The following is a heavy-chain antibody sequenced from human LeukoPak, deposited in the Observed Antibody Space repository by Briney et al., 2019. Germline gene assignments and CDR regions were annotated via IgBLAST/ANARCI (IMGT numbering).Heavy chain of an antibody. V-gene: IGHV3-23*01. Sequence: PGGSLRLSCAASGFTFSSSAMSWVRQAPGKGLEWVSAISNNGGYTYYADSVKGRFTISRDNSKNTLYLQMNSLRAEDTAVYYCARDHGLGLYYDILTGQFDYWGQGTLVTVSS. CDR2: ISNNGGYT. J-gene: IGHJ4*02. CDR3: ARDHGLGLYYDILTGQFDY. D-gene: IGHD3-9*01. CDR1: GFTFSSSA.